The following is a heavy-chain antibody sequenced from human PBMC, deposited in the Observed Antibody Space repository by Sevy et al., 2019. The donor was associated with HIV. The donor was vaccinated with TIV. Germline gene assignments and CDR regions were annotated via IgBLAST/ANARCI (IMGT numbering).Heavy chain of an antibody. CDR2: IYHSGST. Sequence: SETLSLTCTVSGYSISSGYYWGWIRQPPGKGLEWIGSIYHSGSTYYNPSLKSRVTISVDTSKIQFSLKLSSVTAADTAMYYCARTSRFLEWLLPGGPDYGMDVWGQGTTVTVSS. J-gene: IGHJ6*02. CDR3: ARTSRFLEWLLPGGPDYGMDV. V-gene: IGHV4-38-2*02. CDR1: GYSISSGYY. D-gene: IGHD3-3*01.